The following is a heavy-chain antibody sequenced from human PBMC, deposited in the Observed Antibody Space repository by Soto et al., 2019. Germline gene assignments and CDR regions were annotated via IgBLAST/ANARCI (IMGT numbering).Heavy chain of an antibody. D-gene: IGHD6-19*01. CDR1: GFTFTSSA. V-gene: IGHV1-58*02. CDR3: AALYPGIAVAGPDAYDI. Sequence: SVKVSCKASGFTFTSSAMQWVRQARGQRLEWIGWIVVGSGNTNYAQKFQERVTITRDMSTSTAYMELSSLRSEDTAVYYCAALYPGIAVAGPDAYDIWGQGTMVTVSS. CDR2: IVVGSGNT. J-gene: IGHJ3*02.